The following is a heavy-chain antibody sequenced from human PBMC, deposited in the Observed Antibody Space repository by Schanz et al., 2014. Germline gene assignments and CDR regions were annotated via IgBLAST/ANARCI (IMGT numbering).Heavy chain of an antibody. D-gene: IGHD3-10*01. J-gene: IGHJ6*02. CDR3: ARAQGVIRLYYGVDV. V-gene: IGHV3-53*04. Sequence: DVQLVDSGGGLVQPGGSLRLSCAASGFTVSNSYIHWVRQAPGKGLEWVSTIYSSGSTYYADSVRGRFTISRDNSMNTVYFQMNSLRSDDAAVYFCARAQGVIRLYYGVDVWGQGTTVTDSS. CDR2: IYSSGST. CDR1: GFTVSNSY.